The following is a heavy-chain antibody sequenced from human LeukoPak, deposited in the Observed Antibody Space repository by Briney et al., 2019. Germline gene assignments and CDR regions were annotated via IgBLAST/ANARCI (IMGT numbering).Heavy chain of an antibody. D-gene: IGHD1-1*01. Sequence: ASVKVSCKASGYTFTSYGISWVRQAPGQGLEWMGWINPNSGGTNYAQKFQGRVTMTRDTSISTAYMELSRLRSDDTAVYYCARGAVQGNYYYYMDVWGKGTTVTVPS. CDR2: INPNSGGT. CDR3: ARGAVQGNYYYYMDV. V-gene: IGHV1-2*02. J-gene: IGHJ6*03. CDR1: GYTFTSYG.